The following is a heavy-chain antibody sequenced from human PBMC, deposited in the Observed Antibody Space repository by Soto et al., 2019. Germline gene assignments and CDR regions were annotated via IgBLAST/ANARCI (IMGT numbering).Heavy chain of an antibody. J-gene: IGHJ6*02. CDR2: INPNSGGT. D-gene: IGHD1-1*01. CDR3: ARGGVVSTGTTGPHYDYYGMDV. V-gene: IGHV1-2*04. CDR1: GYTFTGYY. Sequence: QVQLVQSGAEVKKPGASVKVSCKASGYTFTGYYMHWVRQAPGQGLEWMGWINPNSGGTNYAQKVQGWVTMTRDTSISTAYMELRRMRSDDTAVYYCARGGVVSTGTTGPHYDYYGMDVWGQGTTVTVSS.